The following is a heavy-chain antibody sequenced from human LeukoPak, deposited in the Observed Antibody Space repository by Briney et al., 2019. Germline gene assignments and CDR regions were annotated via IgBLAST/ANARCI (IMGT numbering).Heavy chain of an antibody. D-gene: IGHD1-1*01. CDR3: ARARYRGFDY. J-gene: IGHJ4*02. CDR1: GGSFSGYY. CDR2: INHSGST. Sequence: SETLSLTCAVYGGSFSGYYWSWIRQPPGKGLEWIGEINHSGSTNYNPSLKSRVTISVDTSKNQFSLNLSSVTAADTAVYYCARARYRGFDYWGQGTLVTVSS. V-gene: IGHV4-34*01.